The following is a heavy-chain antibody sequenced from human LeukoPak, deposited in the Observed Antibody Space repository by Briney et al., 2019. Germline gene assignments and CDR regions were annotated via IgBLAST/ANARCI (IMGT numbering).Heavy chain of an antibody. D-gene: IGHD3-3*01. J-gene: IGHJ6*03. CDR3: ARGSLVGYYYYYMDV. Sequence: SGTLSLTCTVSGGSISSSSYYWGWIRQPPGKGLEWIGSIYYSGSTYYNPSLKSRVTISVDTSKNQFSLKLSSVTAADTAVYYCARGSLVGYYYYYMDVWGKGTTVTVSS. V-gene: IGHV4-39*07. CDR2: IYYSGST. CDR1: GGSISSSSYY.